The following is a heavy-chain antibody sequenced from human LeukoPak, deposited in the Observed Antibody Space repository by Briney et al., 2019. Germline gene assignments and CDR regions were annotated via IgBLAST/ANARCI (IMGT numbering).Heavy chain of an antibody. V-gene: IGHV4-59*01. J-gene: IGHJ5*02. Sequence: PSETLSLTCTISGGSISSYYWSWIRQPPGKGLEWIGYIYYSGSTNYNPSLKSRVTISVDTSKNQFSLKLSSVTAADTAVYYCARTRRGRGFDPWGQGTLVTVSS. CDR2: IYYSGST. CDR3: ARTRRGRGFDP. CDR1: GGSISSYY. D-gene: IGHD3-10*01.